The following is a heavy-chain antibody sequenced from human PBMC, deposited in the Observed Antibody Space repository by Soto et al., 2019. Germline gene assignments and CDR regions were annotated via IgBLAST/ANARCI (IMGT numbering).Heavy chain of an antibody. V-gene: IGHV4-61*01. J-gene: IGHJ4*02. Sequence: SETLSLTCTVSGDSITSSKHYWSWIRQHPGKGLEWIGYIYYSGSTNYNPSLKSRVTISVDTSKNQFSLKMSSVTAADTAVYYCARLATRYYFDYWGQGTLVTVSS. CDR2: IYYSGST. CDR3: ARLATRYYFDY. D-gene: IGHD1-1*01. CDR1: GDSITSSKHY.